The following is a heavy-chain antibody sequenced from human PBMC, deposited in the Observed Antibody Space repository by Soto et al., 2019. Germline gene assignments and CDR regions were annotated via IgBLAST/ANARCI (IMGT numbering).Heavy chain of an antibody. CDR1: GYTFSSIG. Sequence: ASVKVSCKASGYTFSSIGISWVRQAPGQGLEWMGWISPYKGNTQYARGLQGRVTMTTDTSTSTAYMELRSLRSDDAAVYYCARGLDASGSYYTACWGQGXLGTVSS. J-gene: IGHJ4*02. CDR3: ARGLDASGSYYTAC. V-gene: IGHV1-18*01. D-gene: IGHD3-10*01. CDR2: ISPYKGNT.